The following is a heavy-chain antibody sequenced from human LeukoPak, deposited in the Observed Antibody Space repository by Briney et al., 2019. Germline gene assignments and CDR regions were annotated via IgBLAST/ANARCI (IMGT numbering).Heavy chain of an antibody. D-gene: IGHD3-3*01. CDR2: INWNGGST. CDR1: GFTFDDYA. CDR3: ARVKGSGYRNSIDY. J-gene: IGHJ4*02. Sequence: PGGSLRPSCAASGFTFDDYAMNWVRQAPGKGLEWVSGINWNGGSTYYRDSVKGRFTISRDNAKNSLYLQMNSLRAEDTALYYCARVKGSGYRNSIDYWGQGTPVTVSS. V-gene: IGHV3-20*04.